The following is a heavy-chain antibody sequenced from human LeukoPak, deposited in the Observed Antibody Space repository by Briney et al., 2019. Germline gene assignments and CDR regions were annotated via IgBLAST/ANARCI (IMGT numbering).Heavy chain of an antibody. Sequence: GGSLRLSCAASGFTFNNAWMSWVRQAPGKGLEWVGRINTKTDDGTTDYAAPVKGRFTISRDDSKNTVNLQMNSMKTEDTAVYYCTTDPIGAAATFDYWGQGTLVTVSS. CDR3: TTDPIGAAATFDY. CDR2: INTKTDDGTT. CDR1: GFTFNNAW. D-gene: IGHD6-13*01. V-gene: IGHV3-15*01. J-gene: IGHJ4*02.